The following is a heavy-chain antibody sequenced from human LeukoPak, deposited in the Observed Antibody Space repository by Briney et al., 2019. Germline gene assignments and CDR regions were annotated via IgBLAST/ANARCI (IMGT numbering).Heavy chain of an antibody. CDR1: GFTFSSYG. V-gene: IGHV3-30*02. CDR3: ARDPAVDTAMVLSFDY. J-gene: IGHJ4*02. Sequence: PGGSLRLSCAASGFTFSSYGMHWVRQAPGKGLEWVAFIRYDGSNKYYADSVKGRFTISRDNSKNTLYLQMNSLRAEDTAVYYCARDPAVDTAMVLSFDYWGQGTLVTVSS. D-gene: IGHD5-18*01. CDR2: IRYDGSNK.